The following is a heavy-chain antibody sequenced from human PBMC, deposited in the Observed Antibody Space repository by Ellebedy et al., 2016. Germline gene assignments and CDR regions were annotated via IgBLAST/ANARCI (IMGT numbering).Heavy chain of an antibody. J-gene: IGHJ3*02. Sequence: GESLKISXAASGFIVTNTYMTWVRQAPGKGLEWVSVIFSGGSSYYADSVQGRFTTSRDGSKNTLYLQMNSLRAEDTAVYYCATRHNGAFDIWGQGTMVTVSS. CDR2: IFSGGSS. V-gene: IGHV3-53*01. CDR1: GFIVTNTY. D-gene: IGHD1-14*01. CDR3: ATRHNGAFDI.